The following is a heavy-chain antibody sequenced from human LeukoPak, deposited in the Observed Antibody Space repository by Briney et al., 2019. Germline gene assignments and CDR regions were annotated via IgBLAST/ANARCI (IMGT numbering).Heavy chain of an antibody. Sequence: SETLSLTCTVSGGSISSYYWSWIRQPPGKGLEWIGYIYYSGSTNYNPSLKSRVTISVDTSKNQFSLKLSSVTAADTAVYYCARVESSGWYLLFDYWGQGTLVTVSS. J-gene: IGHJ4*02. V-gene: IGHV4-59*01. D-gene: IGHD6-19*01. CDR3: ARVESSGWYLLFDY. CDR1: GGSISSYY. CDR2: IYYSGST.